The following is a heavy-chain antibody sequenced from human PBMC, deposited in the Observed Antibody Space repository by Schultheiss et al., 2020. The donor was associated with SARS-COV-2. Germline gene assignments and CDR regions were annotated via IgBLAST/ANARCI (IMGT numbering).Heavy chain of an antibody. D-gene: IGHD2-2*02. CDR3: AREVVTAGKPLDY. J-gene: IGHJ4*02. V-gene: IGHV1-69*13. Sequence: SVKVSCKASGGTFSSYAISWVRQAPGQGLEWMGGIIPIFGTANYAQKFQGRVTITADESTSTAYMELSSLRSEDTAVYYCAREVVTAGKPLDYWGQGTLVTVSS. CDR2: IIPIFGTA. CDR1: GGTFSSYA.